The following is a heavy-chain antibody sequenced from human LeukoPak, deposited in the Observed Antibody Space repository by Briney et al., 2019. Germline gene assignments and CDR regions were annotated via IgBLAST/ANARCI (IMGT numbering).Heavy chain of an antibody. Sequence: GGSLRLSCAASGFTFSSYAMSWVCQAPGKGLEWVSAISGSGGSTYYADSVKGRFTISRDNSKNMLYLQMNSLRAEDTAVYYCAKDAFGSWFGEPSSGWGQGTLVTVSS. V-gene: IGHV3-23*01. J-gene: IGHJ4*02. CDR1: GFTFSSYA. D-gene: IGHD3-10*01. CDR3: AKDAFGSWFGEPSSG. CDR2: ISGSGGST.